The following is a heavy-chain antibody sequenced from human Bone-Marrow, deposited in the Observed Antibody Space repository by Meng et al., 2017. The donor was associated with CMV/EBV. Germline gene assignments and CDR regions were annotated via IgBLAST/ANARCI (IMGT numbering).Heavy chain of an antibody. CDR2: SSGSNGNR. CDR1: DNTISNSG. D-gene: IGHD3-16*01. CDR3: ATGGTTGNFNF. J-gene: IGHJ4*02. V-gene: IGHV1-18*01. Sequence: QVQLVQSGPEVKKPGASVRVSCKTSDNTISNSGVSGVRQAPGQGLEWMGWSSGSNGNRVYAQRVQGRVSMATDTSSNTAYMELMSLGYDDTAVYYCATGGTTGNFNFWGQGTLVTVSS.